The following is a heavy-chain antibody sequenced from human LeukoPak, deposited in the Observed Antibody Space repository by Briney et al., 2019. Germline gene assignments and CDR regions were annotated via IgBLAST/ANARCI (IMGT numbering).Heavy chain of an antibody. J-gene: IGHJ4*02. CDR1: GFTFGDYA. V-gene: IGHV3-53*01. CDR2: IYSGGST. CDR3: ARDEYYYDSSGHGY. Sequence: GGSLRLSCTASGFTFGDYAMSWVRQAPGKGLEWVSVIYSGGSTYYADSVKGRFTISRDNSKNTLYLQMNSLRAEDTAVYYCARDEYYYDSSGHGYWGQGTLVTVSS. D-gene: IGHD3-22*01.